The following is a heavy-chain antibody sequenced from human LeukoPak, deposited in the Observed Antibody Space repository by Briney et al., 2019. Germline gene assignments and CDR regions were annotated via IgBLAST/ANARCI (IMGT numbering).Heavy chain of an antibody. CDR1: GGSFSGYY. D-gene: IGHD5-12*01. V-gene: IGHV4-34*01. CDR3: ARMGGYGRWLRPVAVGY. Sequence: KPSETLSLTCAVYGGSFSGYYCSWIRQPPGKGLEWIGEINHSGSTNYNPSLKSRVTISVDTSKNQFSLKLSSVTAADTAVYYCARMGGYGRWLRPVAVGYWGQGTLVTVSS. CDR2: INHSGST. J-gene: IGHJ4*02.